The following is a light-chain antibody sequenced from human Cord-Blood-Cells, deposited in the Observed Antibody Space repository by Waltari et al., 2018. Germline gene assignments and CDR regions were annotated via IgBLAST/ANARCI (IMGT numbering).Light chain of an antibody. Sequence: IQMTQSPSTLSASVGARVTITCRASQSISSWLAWYQQKPGKAPKLLIYDASSLESGVPSRFSGSGSGTEFTLTISSLQPDDFATYYCQQYNSSPLTFGGGTKVEIK. CDR2: DAS. CDR1: QSISSW. CDR3: QQYNSSPLT. V-gene: IGKV1-5*01. J-gene: IGKJ4*01.